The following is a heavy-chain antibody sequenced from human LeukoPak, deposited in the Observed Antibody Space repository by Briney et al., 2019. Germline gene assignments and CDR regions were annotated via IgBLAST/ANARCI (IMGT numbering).Heavy chain of an antibody. Sequence: GGSLRLSCAASGFTFSSYAMNWVRQAPGKGLEWVSHITASGTATFYADSVKGRFTISRDNAKNSLYLQMNSLRDEDTAVYYCASSGSYRFDYWGQGTLVTVSS. V-gene: IGHV3-48*02. D-gene: IGHD1-26*01. CDR2: ITASGTAT. J-gene: IGHJ4*02. CDR1: GFTFSSYA. CDR3: ASSGSYRFDY.